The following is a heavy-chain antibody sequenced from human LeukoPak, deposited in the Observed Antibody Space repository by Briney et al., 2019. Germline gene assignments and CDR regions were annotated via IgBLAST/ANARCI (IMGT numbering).Heavy chain of an antibody. CDR2: IYSSGST. J-gene: IGHJ4*02. CDR1: GGSISSGGYY. D-gene: IGHD2-2*01. V-gene: IGHV4-30-4*08. CDR3: ARVSGSLPAVTFDY. Sequence: SETLSLTCTVSGGSISSGGYYWSWIRRPPGKGLEWIGYIYSSGSTYYNSSLKSRVSISLDTSKNQFSLRLNSVTAADTAVYFCARVSGSLPAVTFDYWGQGTLVPVSS.